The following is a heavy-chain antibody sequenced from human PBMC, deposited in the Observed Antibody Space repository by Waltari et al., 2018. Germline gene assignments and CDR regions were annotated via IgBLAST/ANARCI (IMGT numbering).Heavy chain of an antibody. CDR3: ARLTGGGSSDAFDI. V-gene: IGHV4-39*07. CDR2: IYYSGST. J-gene: IGHJ3*02. Sequence: QLQLQESGPGLVKPSETLSLTCTVSGGSISSSSYYWGWIRQPPGKGLEWIGIIYYSGSTYYNPSLKSRVTISVDTSKNQFSLKLSSVTAADTAVYYCARLTGGGSSDAFDIWGQGTMVTVSS. D-gene: IGHD3-16*01. CDR1: GGSISSSSYY.